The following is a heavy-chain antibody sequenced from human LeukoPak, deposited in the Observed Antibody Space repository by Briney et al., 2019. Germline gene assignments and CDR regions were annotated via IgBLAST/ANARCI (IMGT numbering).Heavy chain of an antibody. CDR3: AKREAVAAMSDLDY. CDR2: ILWGGGRQ. Sequence: GGSLRLSCAASGFTFSSYGMHWVRQAPGKGLEWLAFILWGGGRQYYADSVKGRFTISRDNSKNTLYLQMNSLRGDDTAVYYCAKREAVAAMSDLDYWGQGTLVIVSP. D-gene: IGHD6-19*01. V-gene: IGHV3-30*02. J-gene: IGHJ4*02. CDR1: GFTFSSYG.